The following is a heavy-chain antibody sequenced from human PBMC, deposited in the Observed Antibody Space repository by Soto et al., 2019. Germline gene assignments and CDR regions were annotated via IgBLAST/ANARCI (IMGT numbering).Heavy chain of an antibody. Sequence: QVQLQQSGPGLVKPSQTLSLTCTVSGGSITNGNYYWSWIRQLPGKGLEWIGYVYYSGSTYYNPSPKLRVAMAVDTSKYQFSLKLMAVLAAAAAVYYCARGNLVPSSYGDCSYHGMDVWGQGTTVTV. CDR1: GGSITNGNYY. CDR3: ARGNLVPSSYGDCSYHGMDV. V-gene: IGHV4-31*03. CDR2: VYYSGST. D-gene: IGHD1-26*01. J-gene: IGHJ6*02.